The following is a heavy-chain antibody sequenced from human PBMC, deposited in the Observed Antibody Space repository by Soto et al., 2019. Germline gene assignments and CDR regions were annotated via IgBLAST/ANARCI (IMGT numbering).Heavy chain of an antibody. CDR2: ISSSSSYI. Sequence: GGSLRLSCAASGFTFSSYSMNWVRQAPGKGLEWVSSISSSSSYIYYADSVKGRFTISRDNAKNSLYLQMNSLRAEDTAVYYCARLTGLHDFWSGYYNGTNWFDPWGQGTLVTVSS. V-gene: IGHV3-21*01. J-gene: IGHJ5*02. D-gene: IGHD3-3*01. CDR3: ARLTGLHDFWSGYYNGTNWFDP. CDR1: GFTFSSYS.